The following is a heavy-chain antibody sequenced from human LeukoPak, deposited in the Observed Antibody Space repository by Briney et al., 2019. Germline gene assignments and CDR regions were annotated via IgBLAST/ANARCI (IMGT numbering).Heavy chain of an antibody. D-gene: IGHD6-19*01. V-gene: IGHV3-30*18. CDR1: GFTFSSYG. Sequence: GGSLRLSCAASGFTFSSYGMHWVRQAPGKGLEWVAVISYDGSNKYYADPVKGRFTISRDNSKNTLYLQMNSLRAEDTAVYYCAKGRSSGWYYFDYWGQGTLVTVSS. CDR2: ISYDGSNK. J-gene: IGHJ4*02. CDR3: AKGRSSGWYYFDY.